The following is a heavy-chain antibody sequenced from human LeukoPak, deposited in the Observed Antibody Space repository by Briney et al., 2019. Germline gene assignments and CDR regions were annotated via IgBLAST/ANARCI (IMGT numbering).Heavy chain of an antibody. CDR3: ARALDQYNNYYMDV. CDR1: GGSISSSSYY. D-gene: IGHD1/OR15-1a*01. Sequence: KPSETLSLTCTVSGGSISSSSYYWGWIRQPPGKGLEWIGSIYYSGSTYYNPSLKSRVTISVDTSKNQFSLKLSSVTAADTAVYYCARALDQYNNYYMDVWGKGTTVTVSS. CDR2: IYYSGST. J-gene: IGHJ6*03. V-gene: IGHV4-39*07.